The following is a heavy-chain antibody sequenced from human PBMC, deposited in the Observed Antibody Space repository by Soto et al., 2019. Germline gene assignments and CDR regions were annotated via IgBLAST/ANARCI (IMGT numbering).Heavy chain of an antibody. J-gene: IGHJ6*02. CDR2: ISGSGGST. V-gene: IGHV3-23*01. CDR1: GFTFSSYA. CDR3: AKAQLRFLEWLPRLIHYGMDI. D-gene: IGHD3-3*01. Sequence: HPSVSLRLSCAASGFTFSSYAMSWVRQAPGKGLEWVSAISGSGGSTYYADSVKGRFTISRDNSKNTLYLQMNSLRAEDTAVYYCAKAQLRFLEWLPRLIHYGMDIWGQGTTVNVSS.